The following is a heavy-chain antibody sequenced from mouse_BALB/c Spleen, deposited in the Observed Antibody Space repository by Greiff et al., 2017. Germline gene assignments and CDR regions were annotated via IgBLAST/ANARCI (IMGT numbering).Heavy chain of an antibody. CDR2: ISNLAYSI. V-gene: IGHV5-15*02. J-gene: IGHJ4*01. CDR1: GFTFSDYG. Sequence: EVMLVESGGGLVQPGGSRKLSCAASGFTFSDYGMSWVRQAPGKGPVWVAFISNLAYSIYYADTVTGRFTISRENAKNTLYLEMSSLRSEDTAMYYCARMAWDYWGQGTSVTVSS. CDR3: ARMAWDY.